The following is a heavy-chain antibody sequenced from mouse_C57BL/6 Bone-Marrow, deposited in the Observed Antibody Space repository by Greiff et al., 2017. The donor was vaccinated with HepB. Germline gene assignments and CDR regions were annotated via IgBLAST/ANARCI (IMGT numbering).Heavy chain of an antibody. Sequence: EVKLVESGGGLVQPGGSRKLSCAVSGFTLSSFGIHWVRQAPEKGLEWVAYISSGGTTIYYADTLKGRFTISRDNPRNTLFLQMTSLRSEDTAMYYCAKYGNYVGYAMDYWGQGTSVTVSS. CDR1: GFTLSSFG. D-gene: IGHD2-10*02. V-gene: IGHV5-17*02. CDR3: AKYGNYVGYAMDY. CDR2: ISSGGTTI. J-gene: IGHJ4*01.